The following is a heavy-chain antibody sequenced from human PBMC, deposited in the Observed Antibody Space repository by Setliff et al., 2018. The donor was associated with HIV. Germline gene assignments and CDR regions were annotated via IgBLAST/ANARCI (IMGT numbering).Heavy chain of an antibody. CDR3: AGPRSPGGYYFDY. Sequence: RASVKVSCKASGYTFRRLSMHWVRQAPGQSLEWMGWINGGNGSTKYSQKFQGRVTITSDTSASIAYMELNSLRSEDTAVYYCAGPRSPGGYYFDYWGQGTLVTVSS. CDR2: INGGNGST. V-gene: IGHV1-3*01. CDR1: GYTFRRLS. D-gene: IGHD2-15*01. J-gene: IGHJ4*02.